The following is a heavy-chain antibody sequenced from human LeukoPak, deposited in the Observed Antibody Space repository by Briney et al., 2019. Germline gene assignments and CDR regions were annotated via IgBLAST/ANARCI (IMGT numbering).Heavy chain of an antibody. CDR2: INHSGST. CDR1: RESFSGYY. Sequence: SETLSLTCAVYRESFSGYYWSWIRQPPGKGLEWIGEINHSGSTNYNPSLKSRVTISLGTSKTQFSLRLSSMTAADAAVYYCARSPGTYYNVFRTYFDYWGQGTLVTVSS. V-gene: IGHV4-34*01. J-gene: IGHJ4*02. D-gene: IGHD3-10*01. CDR3: ARSPGTYYNVFRTYFDY.